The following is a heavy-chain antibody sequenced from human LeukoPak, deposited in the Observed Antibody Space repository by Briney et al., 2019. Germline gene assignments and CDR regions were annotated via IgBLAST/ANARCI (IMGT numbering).Heavy chain of an antibody. CDR2: MNPNSGNT. CDR3: ARGRVRIPDY. D-gene: IGHD2-21*01. Sequence: GASVKVPCKASGYTFTSYDINWVRQATGQGLEWMGWMNPNSGNTGYAQKFQGRVTMTRNTSTSTAYMELSSLRSEETAVYYFARGRVRIPDYWGQGTLVTVFS. J-gene: IGHJ4*02. V-gene: IGHV1-8*01. CDR1: GYTFTSYD.